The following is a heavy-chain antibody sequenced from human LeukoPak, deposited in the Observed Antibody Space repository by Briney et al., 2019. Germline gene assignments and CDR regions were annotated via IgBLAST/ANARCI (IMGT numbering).Heavy chain of an antibody. V-gene: IGHV4-59*01. D-gene: IGHD5-12*01. Sequence: SETLSLTCAVSGASINDFYWTWIRQPPGKGLEWIGYVYYGGSTNYDPSLKSRVSMSVDMSKNQSSLTLTSVTVADTAFYYCARGGIRGYSAFDNLDFWGLGTHVTVSS. CDR3: ARGGIRGYSAFDNLDF. CDR1: GASINDFY. J-gene: IGHJ4*02. CDR2: VYYGGST.